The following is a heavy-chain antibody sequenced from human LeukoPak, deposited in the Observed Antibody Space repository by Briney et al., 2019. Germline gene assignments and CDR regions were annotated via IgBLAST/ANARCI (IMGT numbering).Heavy chain of an antibody. CDR2: INPNSGGT. CDR3: ARVLSIKDCSGGSCLAYYFDY. D-gene: IGHD2-15*01. Sequence: ASVKVSCKASGYTFTGYYMHWVRQAPGQGLEWMGWINPNSGGTNYAQKFQGRVTMTRDTSISTAYMGLSRLRSDDTAVYYCARVLSIKDCSGGSCLAYYFDYWGQGTLVTVSS. CDR1: GYTFTGYY. J-gene: IGHJ4*02. V-gene: IGHV1-2*02.